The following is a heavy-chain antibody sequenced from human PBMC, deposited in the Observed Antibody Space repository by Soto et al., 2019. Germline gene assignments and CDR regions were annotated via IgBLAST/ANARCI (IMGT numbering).Heavy chain of an antibody. Sequence: QVQLVESGGGVVQPGRSLRLSCAASGFTFSSYAMHWVRQAPGKGLEWVAVISYDGSNKYYADSMKGRFTISRDNSKNTLYLQMNSLRAEDTAVYYCARGSLDYGDYWGQGTLVTVSS. CDR2: ISYDGSNK. V-gene: IGHV3-30-3*01. CDR3: ARGSLDYGDY. CDR1: GFTFSSYA. J-gene: IGHJ4*02.